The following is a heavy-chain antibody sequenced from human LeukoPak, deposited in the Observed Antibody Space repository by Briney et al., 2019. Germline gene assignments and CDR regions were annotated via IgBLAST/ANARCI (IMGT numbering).Heavy chain of an antibody. Sequence: GGSLRLSCAASGFTVSRNFMSWVRQAPGKGLEWVSVIYSGGSTYYADSVKGRFTISRDNSKNTLYLQMNSLRGEGTAVYYCARVIYDILTGYSHAFDIWGQGTMVTVSS. CDR1: GFTVSRNF. J-gene: IGHJ3*02. D-gene: IGHD3-9*01. V-gene: IGHV3-66*01. CDR3: ARVIYDILTGYSHAFDI. CDR2: IYSGGST.